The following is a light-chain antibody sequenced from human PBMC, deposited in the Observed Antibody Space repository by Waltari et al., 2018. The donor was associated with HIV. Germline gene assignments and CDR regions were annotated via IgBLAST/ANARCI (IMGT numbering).Light chain of an antibody. CDR3: QQYNSYHAG. CDR1: QSISSW. V-gene: IGKV1-5*03. CDR2: KAS. J-gene: IGKJ4*01. Sequence: DIQMTQSLSTLSASVGDRVTITCRASQSISSWLAWYQQKPGKAPKLLIYKASSLESGVPSRFSGSGSGTEFTLTISSLQPDDFATYYCQQYNSYHAGFGGGTKVEIK.